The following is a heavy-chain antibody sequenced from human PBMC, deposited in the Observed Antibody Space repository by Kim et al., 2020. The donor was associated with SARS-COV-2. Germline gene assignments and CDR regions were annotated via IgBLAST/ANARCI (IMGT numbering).Heavy chain of an antibody. D-gene: IGHD1-20*01. CDR1: GFTFSSYA. V-gene: IGHV3-23*01. CDR2: ISGSGGST. CDR3: AKGYNWNILVDYYYGMDV. Sequence: GGSLRLSCAASGFTFSSYAMSWVRQAPGKGLEWVSAISGSGGSTYYADSVKGRFTISRDNSKNTLYLQMNSLRAEDTAVYYCAKGYNWNILVDYYYGMDVWGQGTTVTVSS. J-gene: IGHJ6*02.